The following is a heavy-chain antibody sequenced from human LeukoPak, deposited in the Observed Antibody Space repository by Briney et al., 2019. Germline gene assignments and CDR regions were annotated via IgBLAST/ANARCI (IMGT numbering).Heavy chain of an antibody. Sequence: GGSLRLSCAASGFTFSSYWMSWVRQAPGKGLEWVANIKQDGSEKYYVDSVKGRFTISRDNAQNTLYLQMNSLRAEDTAVYYCARAHIAARSRPAGYWGQGTLVTVSS. CDR1: GFTFSSYW. D-gene: IGHD6-13*01. V-gene: IGHV3-7*01. CDR3: ARAHIAARSRPAGY. J-gene: IGHJ4*02. CDR2: IKQDGSEK.